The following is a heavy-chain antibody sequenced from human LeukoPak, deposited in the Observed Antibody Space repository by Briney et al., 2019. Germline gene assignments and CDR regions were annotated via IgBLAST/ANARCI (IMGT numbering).Heavy chain of an antibody. Sequence: PGGSLRLSCAASGFTFSSYAMSWVRQAPGKGLEWVSVISYDGRNKYFADSVKGRFTLSRDNSKNTLYLQMNNLRAEDTAVYYCARGQRAHVEWSSYMDVWGKGTTVTVSS. J-gene: IGHJ6*03. D-gene: IGHD3-3*01. CDR3: ARGQRAHVEWSSYMDV. V-gene: IGHV3-30*04. CDR2: ISYDGRNK. CDR1: GFTFSSYA.